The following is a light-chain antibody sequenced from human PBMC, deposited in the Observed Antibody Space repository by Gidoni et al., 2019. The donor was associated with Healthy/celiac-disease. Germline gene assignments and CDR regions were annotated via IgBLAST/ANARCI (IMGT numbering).Light chain of an antibody. CDR3: QAYDSSLSGLV. Sequence: QSVLTQQPSVSGAPVQMVTLSCTGSISNIGAGYDVHWYQQLPGTAPKILIYGNSNRPSGGPDRFSGYKCGTSASRAITGLQSEDEADYYCQAYDSSLSGLVVGGGTKRTVL. CDR2: GNS. CDR1: ISNIGAGYD. V-gene: IGLV1-40*01. J-gene: IGLJ2*01.